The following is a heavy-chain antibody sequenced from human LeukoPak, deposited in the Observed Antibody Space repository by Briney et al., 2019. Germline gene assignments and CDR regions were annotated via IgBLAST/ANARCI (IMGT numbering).Heavy chain of an antibody. D-gene: IGHD3-16*01. CDR1: GGSVNSGIHS. CDR3: ARGPEGWLIPYYMEV. J-gene: IGHJ6*03. CDR2: VYTSGNT. Sequence: SQTLSLTCSVSGGSVNSGIHSWSWIRQPAGKGLEWIGNVYTSGNTNYSPSLGSRVTISVDTSNNQFSLRLTSVTAADTAVYYCARGPEGWLIPYYMEVWGKGATVTISS. V-gene: IGHV4-61*09.